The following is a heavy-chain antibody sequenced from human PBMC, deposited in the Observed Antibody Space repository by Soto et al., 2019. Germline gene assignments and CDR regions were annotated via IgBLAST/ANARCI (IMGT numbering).Heavy chain of an antibody. Sequence: VGSLRLSCAASGFTFSSYAMHWVRQAPGKGLEWVSAISGSGGSTYYADSVKGRFTISRDNSKNTLYLQMNSLRAEDTAVYYCAKDSTQGFRYWGQGTLVTVSS. CDR3: AKDSTQGFRY. V-gene: IGHV3-23*01. J-gene: IGHJ4*02. CDR2: ISGSGGST. CDR1: GFTFSSYA.